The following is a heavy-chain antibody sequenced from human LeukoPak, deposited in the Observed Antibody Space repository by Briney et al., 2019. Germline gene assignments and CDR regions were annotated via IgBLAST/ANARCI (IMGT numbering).Heavy chain of an antibody. CDR3: ASDHADCSGGSCDYYYYGMDV. CDR1: GGTFSSYA. Sequence: ASVKVSCKASGGTFSSYAISWVRQAPGQGLEWIGGIIPIFGTANYAQKFQGRVTITADESTSTAYMELSSLRSEDTAVYYCASDHADCSGGSCDYYYYGMDVWGQGTTVTVSS. J-gene: IGHJ6*02. CDR2: IIPIFGTA. V-gene: IGHV1-69*01. D-gene: IGHD2-15*01.